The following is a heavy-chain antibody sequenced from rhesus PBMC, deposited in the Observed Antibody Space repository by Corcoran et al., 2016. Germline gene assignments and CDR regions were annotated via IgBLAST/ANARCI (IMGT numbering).Heavy chain of an antibody. Sequence: QVQLQESGPGLVKPSETLSLTCTVSGASISRNWWSWIRQPSGKGLEGIGEGNGNSGSTNYNPSLKSRVTISKDASKNQFSLKLSSVTAADTAVYYCARFSDTVTRFDYWGQGVLVTVSS. CDR1: GASISRNW. J-gene: IGHJ4*01. CDR2: GNGNSGST. V-gene: IGHV4-80*01. D-gene: IGHD4-23*01. CDR3: ARFSDTVTRFDY.